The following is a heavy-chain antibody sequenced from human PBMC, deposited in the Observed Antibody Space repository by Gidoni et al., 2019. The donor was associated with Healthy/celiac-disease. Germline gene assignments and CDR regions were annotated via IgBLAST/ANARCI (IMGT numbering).Heavy chain of an antibody. Sequence: QLQLVQSGAEVKKPGSSVKVSCKASGSTFTSYYMHWVRQAPGQGLEWMGIINPSGGSTSYAQKFQGRVTMTRDTYTSTVYMELSRLRSEDTAVYYCAKSSYGSGKPDFDYWGQGTLVTVSS. CDR2: INPSGGST. CDR1: GSTFTSYY. D-gene: IGHD3-10*01. J-gene: IGHJ4*02. CDR3: AKSSYGSGKPDFDY. V-gene: IGHV1-46*01.